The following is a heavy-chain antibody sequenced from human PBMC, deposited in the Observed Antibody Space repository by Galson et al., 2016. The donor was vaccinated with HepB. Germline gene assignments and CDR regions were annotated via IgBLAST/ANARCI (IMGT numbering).Heavy chain of an antibody. D-gene: IGHD3-3*01. CDR1: GFTFNDYG. CDR3: ARDGVPNYDFWTGFYYFDH. J-gene: IGHJ4*02. V-gene: IGHV3-33*01. CDR2: IWGDGSNR. Sequence: SLRLSCAASGFTFNDYGMHWVRQAPGKGLEWVADIWGDGSNRYYGDSVRGRFTISRDNARKTLYLQMDRLRPEDTAVYFCARDGVPNYDFWTGFYYFDHWGQGNLVTVSS.